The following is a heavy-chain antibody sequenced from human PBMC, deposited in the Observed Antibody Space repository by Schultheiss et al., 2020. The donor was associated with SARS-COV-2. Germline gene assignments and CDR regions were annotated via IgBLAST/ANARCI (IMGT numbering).Heavy chain of an antibody. Sequence: SETLSLTCTVSGGSISSSSYYWSWIRQPPGKGLEWIGSIYHSGSTYYNPSLKSRVTMSVDTSKNQFSLKLSSVTAADTAVYYCARGVEMATNYWGQGTLVTVSS. D-gene: IGHD5-24*01. CDR2: IYHSGST. CDR1: GGSISSSSYY. CDR3: ARGVEMATNY. V-gene: IGHV4-39*07. J-gene: IGHJ4*02.